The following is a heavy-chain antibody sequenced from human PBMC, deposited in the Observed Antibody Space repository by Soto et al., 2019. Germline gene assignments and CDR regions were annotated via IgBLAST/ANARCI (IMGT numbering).Heavy chain of an antibody. CDR3: ARDPVTGSSLLWFDP. CDR2: ISAYNGNT. Sequence: QVQLVQSGTEVKKPGASVKVSCKASGYTFTSYGISWVRQAPGQGLEWMGWISAYNGNTNYAQKLQGRVTMTTDTSKSTAYMELRSLRSDDTAVYYCARDPVTGSSLLWFDPWGQGTLVTVSS. V-gene: IGHV1-18*01. J-gene: IGHJ5*02. CDR1: GYTFTSYG. D-gene: IGHD3-10*01.